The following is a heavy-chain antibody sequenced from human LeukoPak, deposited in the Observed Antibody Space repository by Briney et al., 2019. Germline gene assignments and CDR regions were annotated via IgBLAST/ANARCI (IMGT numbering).Heavy chain of an antibody. Sequence: PGESLKISCQGSGYSFTSYWIGWVRQMPGKGLEWMGIIYPGDSDTRYSPSFQGQVTISADKSISTAYLQWSSLKASDTAMYYCARQAVPVAKHFQHWGQGTLVTVSS. CDR2: IYPGDSDT. CDR1: GYSFTSYW. J-gene: IGHJ1*01. CDR3: ARQAVPVAKHFQH. D-gene: IGHD2-2*01. V-gene: IGHV5-51*01.